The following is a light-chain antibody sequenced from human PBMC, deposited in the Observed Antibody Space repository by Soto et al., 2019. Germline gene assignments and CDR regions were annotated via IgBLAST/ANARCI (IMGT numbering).Light chain of an antibody. CDR1: SSDVGGYNY. Sequence: QSVLTQPASVSGSPGQSITSSCTGTSSDVGGYNYVSWYQQHPGKAPKLMIYEVSNRPSGVSNRFSGSKSGNTASLTISGLQAEDEADYYCSSYTSSFYVFGTGTKVTV. V-gene: IGLV2-14*01. CDR3: SSYTSSFYV. J-gene: IGLJ1*01. CDR2: EVS.